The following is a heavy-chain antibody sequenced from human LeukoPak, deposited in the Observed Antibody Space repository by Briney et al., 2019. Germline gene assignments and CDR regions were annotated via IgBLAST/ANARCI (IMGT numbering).Heavy chain of an antibody. V-gene: IGHV3-33*01. D-gene: IGHD2-2*01. CDR2: IWYDGSNK. CDR3: ARDSARYCSSTSCMYYFDY. CDR1: GFTFSSYG. J-gene: IGHJ4*02. Sequence: GGSLRLSCAASGFTFSSYGMHWVHQAPGKGLEWVAVIWYDGSNKYYADSVKGRFTISRDNSKNTLYLQMNSLRAEDTAVYYCARDSARYCSSTSCMYYFDYWGQGTLVTVSS.